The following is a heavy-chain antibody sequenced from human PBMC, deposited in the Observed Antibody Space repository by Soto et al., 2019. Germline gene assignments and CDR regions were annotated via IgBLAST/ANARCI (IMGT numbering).Heavy chain of an antibody. CDR2: IYHSGIT. D-gene: IGHD6-13*01. CDR3: ASAAWYRLNY. J-gene: IGHJ4*02. CDR1: GGSISSEDW. V-gene: IGHV4-4*02. Sequence: QVQLQESGPGLVKPSGTLSLTCAVSGGSISSEDWWSWVRQPPGKGLEWIGEIYHSGITKYNPSLNSRVTTSVDKSNNQFSLEVSSVTAADTAVYYCASAAWYRLNYWGQGTLVTVSS.